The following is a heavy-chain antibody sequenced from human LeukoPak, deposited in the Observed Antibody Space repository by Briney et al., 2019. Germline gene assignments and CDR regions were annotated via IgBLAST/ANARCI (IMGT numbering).Heavy chain of an antibody. CDR1: GGSISSSSYC. J-gene: IGHJ4*02. V-gene: IGHV4-39*01. Sequence: SETLSLTCTVSGGSISSSSYCWGWIRQPPGKGLELIGTICYSGSTFYNPSLKSRVTISVDTSKNQFSLRLSSVTAADTAVYYCARSVYIVVEYYFDCWGQGALVTVSS. CDR3: ARSVYIVVEYYFDC. D-gene: IGHD2-15*01. CDR2: ICYSGST.